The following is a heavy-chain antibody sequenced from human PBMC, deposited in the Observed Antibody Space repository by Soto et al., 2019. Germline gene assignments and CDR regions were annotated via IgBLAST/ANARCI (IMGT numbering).Heavy chain of an antibody. V-gene: IGHV1-3*01. CDR3: ARGLSSSWYSGSFDY. D-gene: IGHD6-13*01. CDR2: INAGYGDS. J-gene: IGHJ4*02. CDR1: GYTFTTYS. Sequence: QVQLVQSGAEVKKPGASVKVSCKASGYTFTTYSIHWVRQAPGQRLEWMGWINAGYGDSKYSQKFQGRVTITRDASASTAYMELSNLISEDTAIYYCARGLSSSWYSGSFDYWGLGTLVTVSS.